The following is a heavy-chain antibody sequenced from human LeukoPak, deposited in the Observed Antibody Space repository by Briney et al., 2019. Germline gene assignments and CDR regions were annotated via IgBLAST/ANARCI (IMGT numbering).Heavy chain of an antibody. V-gene: IGHV3-7*01. CDR3: ARYLWFGEYYYYGMDV. CDR2: IKQDGSEK. J-gene: IGHJ6*02. Sequence: GGSLRLSCAVSGFTVSSNYMNWVRQAPGKGLEWVANIKQDGSEKYYVDSVKGRFTISRDNAKNSLYLQMNSLRAEDTAVYYCARYLWFGEYYYYGMDVWGQGTTVTVSS. D-gene: IGHD3-10*01. CDR1: GFTVSSNY.